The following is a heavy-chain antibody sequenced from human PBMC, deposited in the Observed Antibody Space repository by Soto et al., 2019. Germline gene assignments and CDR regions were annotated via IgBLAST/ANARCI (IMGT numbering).Heavy chain of an antibody. CDR2: ITGTGST. V-gene: IGHV3-48*02. CDR1: GFIFSSYS. Sequence: GSLRLSCVASGFIFSSYSMNWVRQAPGKGLEWVSYITGTGSTSYADSVKGRFTISRDSAKNSLYLQMNSLRDEDTAVYFCVRDSRYGFDYWGQGALVTVSS. J-gene: IGHJ4*02. D-gene: IGHD3-10*01. CDR3: VRDSRYGFDY.